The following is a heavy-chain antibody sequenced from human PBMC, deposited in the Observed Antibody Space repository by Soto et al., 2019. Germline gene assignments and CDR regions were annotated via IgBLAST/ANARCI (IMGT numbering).Heavy chain of an antibody. CDR2: IIPIFGTT. J-gene: IGHJ6*02. V-gene: IGHV1-69*01. CDR3: ATGLRTGNYGMDV. CDR1: GGTFSNDA. D-gene: IGHD3-10*01. Sequence: QEQLVQAGAEVKKPGSSVRISCRASGGTFSNDAVSWVRQAPGQGLQWMGGIIPIFGTTHYAQKFQGRVTITADESTATAYMELRSVTSEDKAVYYGATGLRTGNYGMDVWGQGTAGTVSS.